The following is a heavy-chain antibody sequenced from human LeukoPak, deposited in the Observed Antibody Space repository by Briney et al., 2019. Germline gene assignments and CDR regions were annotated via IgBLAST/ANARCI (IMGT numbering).Heavy chain of an antibody. Sequence: GGSLRLSCAASGFTFSSYAMHWVRQAPGKGLEWVAVISYDGSNKYYADSVKGRFTISRDNSKNTLYLQMNSLRAEDTAVYYCARDSGYSSGWYHRANGDYFDYWGQGTLVTVSS. CDR1: GFTFSSYA. CDR2: ISYDGSNK. V-gene: IGHV3-30-3*01. J-gene: IGHJ4*02. D-gene: IGHD6-19*01. CDR3: ARDSGYSSGWYHRANGDYFDY.